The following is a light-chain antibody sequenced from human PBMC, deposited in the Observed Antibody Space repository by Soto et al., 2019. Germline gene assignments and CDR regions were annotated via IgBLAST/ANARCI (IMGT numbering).Light chain of an antibody. CDR3: KQYHNWPPA. CDR2: GAS. V-gene: IGKV3-15*01. Sequence: VMTQSPATLSVSPGERATLSCRASQSVSSNLAWYQQKPGQTPSLLIYGASTRATGIQARFSGSGSGTEFTLTIRSLQSEDFVVYYCKQYHNWPPAFGQGTKVDIK. CDR1: QSVSSN. J-gene: IGKJ1*01.